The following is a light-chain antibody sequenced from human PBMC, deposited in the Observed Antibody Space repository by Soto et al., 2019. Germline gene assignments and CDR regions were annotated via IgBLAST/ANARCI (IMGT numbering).Light chain of an antibody. CDR3: QQYGNSRGT. J-gene: IGKJ1*01. CDR1: QSVSTSY. CDR2: GAS. Sequence: VLTQSPGTLSLSPGARATLSCRASQSVSTSYLAWYQKNPVQAPRLLIYGASSRATGIPDRFIGSGSGTDFTLTLSGLEPEDLAVDYCQQYGNSRGTFGQGTKV. V-gene: IGKV3-20*01.